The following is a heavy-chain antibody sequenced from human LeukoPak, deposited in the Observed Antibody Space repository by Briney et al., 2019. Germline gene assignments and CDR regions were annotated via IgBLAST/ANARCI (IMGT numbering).Heavy chain of an antibody. V-gene: IGHV3-23*01. J-gene: IGHJ4*02. Sequence: PGGSLRLSCATSGFTFSTYVMSWVRQAPGKGLEWVSGISGSCDNTYYADSVKGRFTISRDNSKNTLYLQMNSLRAEDMAVYYCAKGSGYDTDFDYWGQGTLVTVSS. CDR2: ISGSCDNT. CDR3: AKGSGYDTDFDY. D-gene: IGHD3-9*01. CDR1: GFTFSTYV.